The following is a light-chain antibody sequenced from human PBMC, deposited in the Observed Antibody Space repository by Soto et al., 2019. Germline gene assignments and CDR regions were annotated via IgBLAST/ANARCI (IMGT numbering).Light chain of an antibody. J-gene: IGKJ1*01. CDR3: QQYGSSGT. CDR1: QSVSNNY. CDR2: GAS. V-gene: IGKV3-20*01. Sequence: EIGMTHSPATLSVSPGERATLSCRASQSVSNNYLAWYQQKPGQAPRLLIYGASNRATGIPDRFSGSGSGTDFTLTISRLEPEDFAVYYCQQYGSSGTFGQGTKVDIK.